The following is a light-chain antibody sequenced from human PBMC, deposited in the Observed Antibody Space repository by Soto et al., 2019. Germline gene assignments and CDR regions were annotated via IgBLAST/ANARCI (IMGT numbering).Light chain of an antibody. CDR1: NVGSQT. J-gene: IGLJ1*01. Sequence: SYELTQPPSVSVAPGQTARITCGGDNVGSQTVHWCQQKPGQAPVVVIYYDNDRPSGIPERFSASNAGDTATLTISRVEAGDEADYYCQVRDASSDLYVFGTGTKLTVL. CDR2: YDN. V-gene: IGLV3-21*04. CDR3: QVRDASSDLYV.